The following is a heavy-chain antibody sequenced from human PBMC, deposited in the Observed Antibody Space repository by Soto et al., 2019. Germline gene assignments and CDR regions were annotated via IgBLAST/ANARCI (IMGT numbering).Heavy chain of an antibody. CDR1: PGSISSSY. CDR2: VAYSGTT. CDR3: AREAQDYYFDH. V-gene: IGHV4-59*01. D-gene: IGHD1-26*01. Sequence: QVQLQESGPGLVKPSETLTLTCTVSPGSISSSYWSWIRQPPGRGLEWIGHVAYSGTTKYNPSLKSRGSISVSTSKGQFSLRLTSVTAADTAVYYCAREAQDYYFDHWGQGILVTVSS. J-gene: IGHJ5*02.